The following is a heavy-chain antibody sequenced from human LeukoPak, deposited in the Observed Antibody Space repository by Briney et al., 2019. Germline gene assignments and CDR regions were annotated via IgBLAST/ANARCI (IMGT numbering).Heavy chain of an antibody. D-gene: IGHD6-13*01. Sequence: PGRSLRLSCAASGFTFSSYGMHWVRQAPGKGLEWVAVISYDGSNKYYADSVKGRFTISRDNSKNTLYLQMNSLRAEDTAVYYCAKDLAAAGSYYYYYGMDVWGQGTTVTVSS. V-gene: IGHV3-30*18. CDR3: AKDLAAAGSYYYYYGMDV. J-gene: IGHJ6*02. CDR2: ISYDGSNK. CDR1: GFTFSSYG.